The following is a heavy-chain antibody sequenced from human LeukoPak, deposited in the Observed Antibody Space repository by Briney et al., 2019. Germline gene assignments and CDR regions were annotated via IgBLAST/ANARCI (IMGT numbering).Heavy chain of an antibody. Sequence: ASVKVSCKASGYTFTSYGISWVRQAPGQGLEWMGWISAYNGNTNYAQKLQGRVTMTTDTSTSTAYMELRSLRSDDTAVYYCARDVLWFGESIEKYYYYYMDVWGKGTTVTISS. CDR1: GYTFTSYG. D-gene: IGHD3-10*01. CDR2: ISAYNGNT. J-gene: IGHJ6*03. CDR3: ARDVLWFGESIEKYYYYYMDV. V-gene: IGHV1-18*01.